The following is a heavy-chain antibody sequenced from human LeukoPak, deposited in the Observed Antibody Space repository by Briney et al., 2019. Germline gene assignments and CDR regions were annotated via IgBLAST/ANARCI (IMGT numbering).Heavy chain of an antibody. J-gene: IGHJ4*02. Sequence: PGGSLRLSCAASGFTFNDYYMSWIRQAPGKGLEWVANIKQEGSEKYYVGSVKGRFTISRDDARNSLYLQMNSLRAEDTAVYFCARGFELDYWGQGTLVTVSS. CDR3: ARGFELDY. V-gene: IGHV3-7*01. CDR1: GFTFNDYY. CDR2: IKQEGSEK.